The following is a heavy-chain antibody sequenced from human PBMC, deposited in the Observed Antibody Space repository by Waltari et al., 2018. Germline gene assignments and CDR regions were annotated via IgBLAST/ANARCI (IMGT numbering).Heavy chain of an antibody. CDR2: IIPIFGTA. CDR1: GGTFISYA. CDR3: ARDRGIAAYWYFDL. Sequence: QVQLVQSGAEVKKLGYSVKVSCKASGGTFISYAISWVRQAPGQGLEWMGRIIPIFGTANYAQKFQGRVTITAEKSTSTAYMERSSLRSEDTAVYYCARDRGIAAYWYFDLWGRGTLVTVSS. D-gene: IGHD6-25*01. V-gene: IGHV1-69*08. J-gene: IGHJ2*01.